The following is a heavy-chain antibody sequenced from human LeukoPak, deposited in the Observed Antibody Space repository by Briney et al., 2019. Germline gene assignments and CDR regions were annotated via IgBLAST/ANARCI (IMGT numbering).Heavy chain of an antibody. D-gene: IGHD3-22*01. CDR3: ARGEARYYDSSGGIDY. CDR2: ISAYNGNT. CDR1: GYTFTSYG. Sequence: GASVKVSCKASGYTFTSYGISWVRQAPGQGLEWMGWISAYNGNTNYAQKLQGRVTMTTDTSMSTAYMELRSLRSDDTAVYYCARGEARYYDSSGGIDYWGQGTLVTVSS. V-gene: IGHV1-18*01. J-gene: IGHJ4*02.